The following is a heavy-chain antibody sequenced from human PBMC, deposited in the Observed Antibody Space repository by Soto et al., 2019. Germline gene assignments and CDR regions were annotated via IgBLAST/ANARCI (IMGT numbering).Heavy chain of an antibody. CDR2: IKSKTDGGTT. Sequence: GGSLRLSCAASGFTFSNAWMSWVRQAPGKGLEWVGRIKSKTDGGTTDYAAPVKGRFTISRDDSKNTLYLQMNSLKTEDTAVYYCTTLKYQLLFARYYYYMDVWGKGTTVTVSS. CDR3: TTLKYQLLFARYYYYMDV. CDR1: GFTFSNAW. V-gene: IGHV3-15*01. J-gene: IGHJ6*03. D-gene: IGHD2-2*01.